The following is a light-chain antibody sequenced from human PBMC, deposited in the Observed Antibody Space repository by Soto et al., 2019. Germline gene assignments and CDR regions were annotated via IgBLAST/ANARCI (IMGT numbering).Light chain of an antibody. Sequence: AIQMTQSPSSLSASVGDRVTITCRANQDIRSDLGWYQQKPGRAPQVLIYGASYLQSGVPSRFSGYGSRTDFTLTITNLQPEDFATYYLLKDYTYPRTFGQGNRVEIK. CDR1: QDIRSD. V-gene: IGKV1-6*01. CDR3: LKDYTYPRT. J-gene: IGKJ1*01. CDR2: GAS.